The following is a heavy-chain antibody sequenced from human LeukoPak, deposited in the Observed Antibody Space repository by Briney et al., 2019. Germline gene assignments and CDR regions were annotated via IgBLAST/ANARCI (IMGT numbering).Heavy chain of an antibody. CDR1: GFTFSNYA. J-gene: IGHJ4*02. D-gene: IGHD3-9*01. CDR3: AKWGDYDVLTGYYDSDY. CDR2: ASGRDTST. Sequence: PGASLRLSCAASGFTFSNYAMSWVRQAPGKGLEWVSAASGRDTSTYYTDSVKGRFTTSRDNSKNTLYLQMNSLSAEDTAIYYCAKWGDYDVLTGYYDSDYWGQGTLVTVSS. V-gene: IGHV3-23*01.